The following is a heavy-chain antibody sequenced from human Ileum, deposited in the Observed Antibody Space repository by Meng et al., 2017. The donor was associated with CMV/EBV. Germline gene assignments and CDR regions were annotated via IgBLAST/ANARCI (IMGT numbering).Heavy chain of an antibody. CDR3: ASHTHYAGNPPGTHNC. Sequence: GESLKISCAASGLTVSNNYMNWVRHTPERGLEWISVIYSDGSTLGAYTHYADSVKGRFTISRDSAENTLYLQMDSLRAADTAVYYCASHTHYAGNPPGTHNCWGQGTLVTVSS. J-gene: IGHJ4*02. D-gene: IGHD1-14*01. V-gene: IGHV3-53*01. CDR2: IYSDGSTLGAYT. CDR1: GLTVSNNY.